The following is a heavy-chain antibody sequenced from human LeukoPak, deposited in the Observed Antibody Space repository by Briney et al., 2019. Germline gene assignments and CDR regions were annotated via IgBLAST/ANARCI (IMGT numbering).Heavy chain of an antibody. CDR2: IYHSGST. J-gene: IGHJ4*02. Sequence: SQTLSLTCTVSGGSISSGGYYWSWIRQPPGKGLEWIGYIYHSGSTYYNPSLKSRVTISVDRSKNQFSLKLSSVTAADTAVYYCARDEPFGIAAGTFCWGQGTLVTVSS. V-gene: IGHV4-30-2*01. D-gene: IGHD6-13*01. CDR3: ARDEPFGIAAGTFC. CDR1: GGSISSGGYY.